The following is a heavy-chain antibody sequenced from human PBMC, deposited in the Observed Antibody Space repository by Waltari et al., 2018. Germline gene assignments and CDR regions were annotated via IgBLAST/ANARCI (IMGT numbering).Heavy chain of an antibody. D-gene: IGHD7-27*01. CDR2: INPNSGGT. Sequence: QVQLVQSGAEVKKPGASVKVSCKACGYTFTGYYLPWVRPAPGQGLEWMGRINPNSGGTNYAQKFQGRVTMTRDTSISTADMELSRLRADDTAVYYCARVGPWGEYYFDYWGQGTLVTVSS. J-gene: IGHJ4*02. V-gene: IGHV1-2*06. CDR3: ARVGPWGEYYFDY. CDR1: GYTFTGYY.